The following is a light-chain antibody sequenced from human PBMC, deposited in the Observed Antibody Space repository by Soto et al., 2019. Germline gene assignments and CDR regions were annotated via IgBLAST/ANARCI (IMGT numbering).Light chain of an antibody. CDR1: QSVSSH. CDR3: QQRSHWPT. Sequence: EIVLTQSPGTLSLSPGEGATLSCRASQSVSSHLAWYQQKPGQSPRLLIYDASNRATGIPARFSGSGSGTDFTLTISSLEPEDFAFYFCQQRSHWPTFGQGTKVDIK. CDR2: DAS. V-gene: IGKV3-11*01. J-gene: IGKJ1*01.